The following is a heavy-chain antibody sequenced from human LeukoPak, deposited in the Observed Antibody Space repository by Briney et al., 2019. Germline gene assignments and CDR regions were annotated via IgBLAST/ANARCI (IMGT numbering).Heavy chain of an antibody. D-gene: IGHD1-26*01. CDR2: IYYSGST. V-gene: IGHV4-39*07. CDR3: AKEPLPVGAIFDY. CDR1: DDSISSSNYY. J-gene: IGHJ4*02. Sequence: SETLSLTCTVSDDSISSSNYYWGWIRQPPGKGLEWIGSIYYSGSTYYNPSLKSRVTISKDASKNHFSLKLSSVTAADTAVYYCAKEPLPVGAIFDYWGQGTLVTVSS.